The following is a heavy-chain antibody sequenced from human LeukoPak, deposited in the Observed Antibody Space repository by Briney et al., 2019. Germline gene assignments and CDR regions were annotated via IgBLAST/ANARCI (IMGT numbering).Heavy chain of an antibody. D-gene: IGHD2-21*02. CDR2: ISSRSDYI. J-gene: IGHJ4*02. V-gene: IGHV3-21*01. CDR1: GFTFDGYT. CDR3: AGAEASVTAFDF. Sequence: GGSLRLSCAASGFTFDGYTMNWVRQAPGKGLEWVASISSRSDYIYYADSVRGRFTVSRENAKNSLSLQMNTLRAEDTATYYCAGAEASVTAFDFWGQGTLVTVSP.